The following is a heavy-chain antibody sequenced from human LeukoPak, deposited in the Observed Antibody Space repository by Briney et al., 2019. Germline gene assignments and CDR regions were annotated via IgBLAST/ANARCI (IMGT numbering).Heavy chain of an antibody. CDR3: ARQGLLQWPRTGFDY. V-gene: IGHV3-7*01. CDR1: GFTFSSYW. CDR2: IKQDGSEK. J-gene: IGHJ4*02. Sequence: GGSLRLSCAASGFTFSSYWMSWVRQAPGKGLEWVANIKQDGSEKYYVDSVKGRFTISRDNAKNSLYLQMNSLRAEDTAVYYCARQGLLQWPRTGFDYWGQGTLVTVSS. D-gene: IGHD6-19*01.